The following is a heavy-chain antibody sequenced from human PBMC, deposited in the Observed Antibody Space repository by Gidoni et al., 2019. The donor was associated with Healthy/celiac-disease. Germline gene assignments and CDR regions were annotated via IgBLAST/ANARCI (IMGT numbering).Heavy chain of an antibody. D-gene: IGHD3-3*01. J-gene: IGHJ6*02. CDR3: AHHPGGIWSGYYMDV. V-gene: IGHV2-5*02. CDR2: IDWDDDK. Sequence: QITLKESGPTLVKPTQTLTLTCTFSGFSLSTSGVGVGWIRQPPGKALEWLALIDWDDDKRYSPSLKSRLTLPKATSKHPVVLTMTHMDPVDTATYYCAHHPGGIWSGYYMDVWGQGTTVTVSS. CDR1: GFSLSTSGVG.